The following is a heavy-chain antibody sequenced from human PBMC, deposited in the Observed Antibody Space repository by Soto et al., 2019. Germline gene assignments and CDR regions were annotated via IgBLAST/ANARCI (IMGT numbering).Heavy chain of an antibody. J-gene: IGHJ3*02. D-gene: IGHD6-13*01. CDR1: GFTFDDYA. V-gene: IGHV3-9*01. CDR3: AKDISSSWYEEGDAFDI. CDR2: ISWNSGSI. Sequence: EVQLVESGGGLVQPGRSLRLSCAASGFTFDDYAMHWVRQAPGKGLEWVSGISWNSGSIGYADSVKGRFTISRDNAKNSLYLPMNSLRAEDTALYYCAKDISSSWYEEGDAFDIWGQGTMVTVSS.